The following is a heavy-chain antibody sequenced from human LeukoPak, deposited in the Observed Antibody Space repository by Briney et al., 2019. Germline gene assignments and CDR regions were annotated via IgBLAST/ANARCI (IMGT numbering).Heavy chain of an antibody. CDR3: ARPLYDSRDDAFDI. CDR1: GFSFSSYA. D-gene: IGHD3-22*01. Sequence: SGGSLRLSCAASGFSFSSYAMSWVRQPPGKGLEWVSSFSGGGGDTYYADSVKGRFTISRDNSKNTLYLQMNSLRAEDTAVYYCARPLYDSRDDAFDIWGQGTMVTVSS. CDR2: FSGGGGDT. V-gene: IGHV3-23*01. J-gene: IGHJ3*02.